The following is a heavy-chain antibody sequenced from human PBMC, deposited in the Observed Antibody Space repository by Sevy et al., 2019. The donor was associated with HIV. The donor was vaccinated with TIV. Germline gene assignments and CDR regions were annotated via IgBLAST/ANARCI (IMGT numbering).Heavy chain of an antibody. CDR1: GGSITSLY. V-gene: IGHV4-59*08. CDR3: AGENAWGRGYS. J-gene: IGHJ4*02. D-gene: IGHD1-26*01. CDR2: IYYNGHI. Sequence: SETLSLTCTVSGGSITSLYWNWIRQPPGKGLEWIANIYYNGHINYNPSLKSRVTLSPDTSKNQLSLQLSSVTAADTAMYYCAGENAWGRGYSWGQGTLVTVSS.